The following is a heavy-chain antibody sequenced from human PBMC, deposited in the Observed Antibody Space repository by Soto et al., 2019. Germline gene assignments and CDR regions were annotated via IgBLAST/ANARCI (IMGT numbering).Heavy chain of an antibody. CDR2: IIPLFGRA. Sequence: QVQLVQSGAEVKKPGSSVKVSCKASGGTFSSYAISWVRQAPGQGLEWMGGIIPLFGRANYAQKFQGRVTITAAASTSTAYMGLSSLRSEDTAVYDCAQTLGLAAAGPGRFDLWGRGTLVTVSS. CDR3: AQTLGLAAAGPGRFDL. CDR1: GGTFSSYA. J-gene: IGHJ2*01. D-gene: IGHD6-25*01. V-gene: IGHV1-69*12.